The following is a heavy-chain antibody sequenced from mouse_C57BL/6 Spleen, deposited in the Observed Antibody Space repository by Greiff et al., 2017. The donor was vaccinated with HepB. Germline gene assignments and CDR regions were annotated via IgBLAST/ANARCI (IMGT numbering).Heavy chain of an antibody. V-gene: IGHV5-12*01. Sequence: EVQLVESGGGLVQPGGSLKLSCAASGFTFSDYYMYWVRQTPEKRLEWVAYISNGGGSTYYPDTVKGRFTISRDNAKNTLYLQMSRLKSEDTAMYYCARQLWLGGYWYFDVWGTGTTVTVSS. CDR2: ISNGGGST. J-gene: IGHJ1*03. CDR1: GFTFSDYY. CDR3: ARQLWLGGYWYFDV. D-gene: IGHD2-2*01.